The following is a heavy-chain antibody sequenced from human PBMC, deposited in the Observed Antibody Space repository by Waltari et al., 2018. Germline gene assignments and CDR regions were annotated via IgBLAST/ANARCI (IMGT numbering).Heavy chain of an antibody. CDR2: ISDSGGST. V-gene: IGHV3-23*01. CDR1: GFTVSSYA. D-gene: IGHD3-22*01. Sequence: EVRLLESGGGLVQPGGSLRLSCEASGFTVSSYAMTGVRQAPGKGLDWVSTISDSGGSTYYADSVKGRFTISRDNSKITLYLQMSSLRVEDTAIYYCGKLDYDGNGFPNYFDHWGQGTLVTVSS. CDR3: GKLDYDGNGFPNYFDH. J-gene: IGHJ4*02.